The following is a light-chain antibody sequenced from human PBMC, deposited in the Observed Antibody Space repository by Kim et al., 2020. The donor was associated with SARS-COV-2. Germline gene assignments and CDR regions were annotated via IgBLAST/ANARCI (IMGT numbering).Light chain of an antibody. CDR1: QSVDSY. J-gene: IGKJ4*01. CDR2: GAS. Sequence: EIVMTQSPATLSVSPGERVTLSCRASQSVDSYLVWYQQKPGQAPRLLLYGASTRATDIPARFSGSGSGTEFTLTITSLQSEDFAVYYCQQHKNWPLTFGGGTKV. CDR3: QQHKNWPLT. V-gene: IGKV3-15*01.